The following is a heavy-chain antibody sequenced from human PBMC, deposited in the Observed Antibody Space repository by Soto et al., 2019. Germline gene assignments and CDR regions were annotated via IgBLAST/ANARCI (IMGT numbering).Heavy chain of an antibody. V-gene: IGHV3-30*18. Sequence: GGSLRLSCAASGFTFSSYGMHWVRQAPGKGLEWVAVISYDGSNKYYADSVKGRFTISRDNSKNTLYLQMNSPRAEDTAVYYCAKSHYYDSYVYYYYGMDVWGQGTTVTVSS. CDR2: ISYDGSNK. D-gene: IGHD3-22*01. CDR1: GFTFSSYG. CDR3: AKSHYYDSYVYYYYGMDV. J-gene: IGHJ6*02.